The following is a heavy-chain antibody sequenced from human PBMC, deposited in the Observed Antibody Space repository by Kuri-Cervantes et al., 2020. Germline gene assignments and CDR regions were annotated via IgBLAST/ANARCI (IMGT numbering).Heavy chain of an antibody. CDR3: ARYADYDTGHEDY. J-gene: IGHJ4*02. D-gene: IGHD4-17*01. V-gene: IGHV3-48*04. CDR1: GFTFNDYN. Sequence: GGSLRLSCVASGFTFNDYNINWVRQAPGRGLEWVSFITSSGVTIYYADSVKGRFTISRDNAKNSLYLQMDSLRPEDTAFYYCARYADYDTGHEDYWGQGTLVTVSS. CDR2: ITSSGVTI.